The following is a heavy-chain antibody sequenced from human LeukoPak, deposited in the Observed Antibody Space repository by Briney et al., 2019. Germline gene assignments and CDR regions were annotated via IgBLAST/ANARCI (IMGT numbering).Heavy chain of an antibody. CDR3: ARDIASVWELPLDAFDI. CDR1: GGSISSYY. Sequence: SETLSLTCTVSGGSISSYYWSWIRQPAGKGLEWIGRIYTSGSTNYNPSLKSRVTMPVDTSKNQFSLKLSSVTAADTAVYYCARDIASVWELPLDAFDIWGQGTMVTVSS. CDR2: IYTSGST. J-gene: IGHJ3*02. D-gene: IGHD1-26*01. V-gene: IGHV4-4*07.